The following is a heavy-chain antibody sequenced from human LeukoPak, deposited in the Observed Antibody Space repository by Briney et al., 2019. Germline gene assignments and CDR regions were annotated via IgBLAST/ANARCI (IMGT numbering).Heavy chain of an antibody. D-gene: IGHD2-2*01. J-gene: IGHJ4*02. Sequence: PGGFLSLSCAASGFTFSDYRTYWVRRAPGKGLMWVSRISSDGSSTTYADSVKGRFTISRDNAKNTLYLQMSSLRAGDTAVYYCARDFGSGFCSGTSCYGYSSLAYWGQGTLVTVS. V-gene: IGHV3-74*01. CDR2: ISSDGSST. CDR3: ARDFGSGFCSGTSCYGYSSLAY. CDR1: GFTFSDYR.